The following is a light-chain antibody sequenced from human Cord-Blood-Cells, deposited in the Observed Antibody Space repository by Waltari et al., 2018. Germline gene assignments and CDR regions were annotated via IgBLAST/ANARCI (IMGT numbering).Light chain of an antibody. V-gene: IGLV3-9*01. Sequence: SYELTQPLSVSVALGQTARITCGGNNLGSKNVHGYQQKPGQAPVLVIYRDSNRPSGIPERVSGSNSGNTATLTISRAQAGDEADYYCQVWDSSTVVFGGGTKLTVL. J-gene: IGLJ2*01. CDR1: NLGSKN. CDR3: QVWDSSTVV. CDR2: RDS.